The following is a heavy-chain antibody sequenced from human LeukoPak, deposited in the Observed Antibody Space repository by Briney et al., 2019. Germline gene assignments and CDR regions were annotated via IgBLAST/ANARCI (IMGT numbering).Heavy chain of an antibody. CDR1: GYTLTELS. D-gene: IGHD3-3*01. CDR2: FDPEDGET. J-gene: IGHJ5*02. Sequence: ASVKVSCKFSGYTLTELSMHWVRQAPGKGLEWMGGFDPEDGETIYAQKFQGRVTMTEDTSTDTAYMELSSLRSEDTAVYYCATDDYDLRRGPFDPWGQGTLVTVAS. CDR3: ATDDYDLRRGPFDP. V-gene: IGHV1-24*01.